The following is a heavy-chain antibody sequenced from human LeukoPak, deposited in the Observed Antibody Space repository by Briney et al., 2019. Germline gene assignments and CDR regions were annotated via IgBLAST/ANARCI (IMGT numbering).Heavy chain of an antibody. CDR2: ISGTGAST. CDR1: GFAFSNYA. V-gene: IGHV3-23*01. D-gene: IGHD2-15*01. Sequence: GGSLRLSCAASGFAFSNYAMNWVRQAPGKGLEWVSSISGTGASTYYADSVKGRFTISRDNSKDTLYLQMNRLRAEDTALYYCAKDLTIVVVAATWTFDYWGHGTLVTVSS. J-gene: IGHJ4*01. CDR3: AKDLTIVVVAATWTFDY.